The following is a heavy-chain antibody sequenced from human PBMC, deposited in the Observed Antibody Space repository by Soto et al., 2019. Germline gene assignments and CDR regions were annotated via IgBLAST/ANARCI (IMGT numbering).Heavy chain of an antibody. CDR1: GYTFTSYG. Sequence: GASVKVSCKASGYTFTSYGISWVRQAPGQGLEWMGWISAYNGNTNYAQKLQGRVTMTTDTSTSTTYMELRSLRSDDTAVYYCARAVAGRRDNWFDPWGQGTLVTVSS. CDR2: ISAYNGNT. V-gene: IGHV1-18*04. CDR3: ARAVAGRRDNWFDP. J-gene: IGHJ5*02. D-gene: IGHD6-19*01.